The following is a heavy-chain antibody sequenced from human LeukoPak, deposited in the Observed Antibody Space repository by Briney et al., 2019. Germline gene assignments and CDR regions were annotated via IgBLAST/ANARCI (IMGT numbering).Heavy chain of an antibody. J-gene: IGHJ4*02. D-gene: IGHD3-16*01. CDR1: GFTFSSHS. CDR2: ISSSSSTI. V-gene: IGHV3-48*01. Sequence: PGGSLRLSCAASGFTFSSHSMNWVRQAPGKGLEWVSYISSSSSTIYYADSVKGRFTISRDNAKNSLYPQMNSLRAEDTAVYYCARDYTRWAHPGGYWGQGTLVTVSS. CDR3: ARDYTRWAHPGGY.